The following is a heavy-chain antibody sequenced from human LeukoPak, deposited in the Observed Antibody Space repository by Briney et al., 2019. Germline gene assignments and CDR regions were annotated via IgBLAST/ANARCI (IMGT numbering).Heavy chain of an antibody. CDR2: IIPILGIA. Sequence: ASVKVSCKASGGTFSSYAISWVRQAPGQGLEWMGRIIPILGIANYAQKFQGRVTITADKSTSTAYMELSSLRSEDTAVYYRAREVGATTYYFDYWGQGTLVTVSS. J-gene: IGHJ4*02. D-gene: IGHD1-26*01. CDR3: AREVGATTYYFDY. V-gene: IGHV1-69*04. CDR1: GGTFSSYA.